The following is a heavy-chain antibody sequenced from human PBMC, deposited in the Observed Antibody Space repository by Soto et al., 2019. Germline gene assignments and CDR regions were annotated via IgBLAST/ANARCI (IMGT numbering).Heavy chain of an antibody. J-gene: IGHJ4*02. D-gene: IGHD6-13*01. CDR1: GYIFTNYY. V-gene: IGHV1-46*01. CDR2: INPLPTSGST. CDR3: ARDLTAAAY. Sequence: QVQLVQSGAEVKKPGASVKVSCKASGYIFTNYYIHWGRQAPGQGLEWMAIINPLPTSGSTNYAQKFQGRVTVTGDTSTSTVYMELGSLTSEDTAIYYCARDLTAAAYWGQGTLVTVSS.